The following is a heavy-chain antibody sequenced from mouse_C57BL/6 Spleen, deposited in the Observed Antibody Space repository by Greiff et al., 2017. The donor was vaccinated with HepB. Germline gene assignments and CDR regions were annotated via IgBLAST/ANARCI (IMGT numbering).Heavy chain of an antibody. V-gene: IGHV1-26*01. CDR2: INPNNGGT. Sequence: EVQLQQSGPELVKPGASVKISCKASGYTFTDYYMNWVKQSHGKSLEWIGDINPNNGGTSYNQKFKGKATLTVDKSSSTAYMELRSLTSEDSAVYYCARQIYYDYDWFAYWGQGTLVTVSA. D-gene: IGHD2-4*01. CDR3: ARQIYYDYDWFAY. J-gene: IGHJ3*01. CDR1: GYTFTDYY.